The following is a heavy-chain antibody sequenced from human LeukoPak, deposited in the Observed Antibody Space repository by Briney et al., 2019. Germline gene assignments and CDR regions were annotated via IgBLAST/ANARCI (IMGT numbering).Heavy chain of an antibody. V-gene: IGHV3-23*01. CDR3: ARDPVRRDSY. D-gene: IGHD3-10*01. CDR1: GFTFSSYA. CDR2: ISSTGGST. J-gene: IGHJ4*02. Sequence: GGSLRLSCAASGFTFSSYAMNWVRQVPGKGLEWVSAISSTGGSTYYADSVKGRFTISRDNSRNTLYLQMNSLRAEDTAVYYCARDPVRRDSYWGQGTLVTVSS.